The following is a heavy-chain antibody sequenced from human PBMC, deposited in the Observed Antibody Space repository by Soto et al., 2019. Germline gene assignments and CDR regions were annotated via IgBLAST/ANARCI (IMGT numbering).Heavy chain of an antibody. Sequence: SETLSLTCTVSGGSISGYYLSWIRQPPGKGLEWIGYIYYSGNTNYNPSLKSRVTMLVDTSKNQFSLKLTSVTAADTAVYYCAILGSRQIPNNYYWYIDVWGKGTTVTVSS. CDR2: IYYSGNT. CDR3: AILGSRQIPNNYYWYIDV. D-gene: IGHD2-2*02. J-gene: IGHJ6*03. V-gene: IGHV4-59*08. CDR1: GGSISGYY.